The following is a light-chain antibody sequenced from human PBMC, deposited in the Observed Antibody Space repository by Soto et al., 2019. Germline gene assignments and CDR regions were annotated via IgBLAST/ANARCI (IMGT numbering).Light chain of an antibody. J-gene: IGLJ1*01. V-gene: IGLV2-14*01. CDR3: RSYTSSSTSYV. Sequence: QSVLTQPASVSGSTGRSITISCTGTSSDVWGYNYVSWYQQHPGKAPKLMMYEVSNRPSGVSNRFSGSKSGNTASLTISGLQAEDEADYYSRSYTSSSTSYVFGTGTKVTV. CDR1: SSDVWGYNY. CDR2: EVS.